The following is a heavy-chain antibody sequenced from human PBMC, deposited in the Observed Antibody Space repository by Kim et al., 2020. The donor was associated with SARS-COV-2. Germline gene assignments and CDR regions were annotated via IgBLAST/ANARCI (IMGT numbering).Heavy chain of an antibody. V-gene: IGHV1-18*01. CDR1: GYTFTSYG. J-gene: IGHJ6*03. Sequence: ASVKVSCKASGYTFTSYGISWVRQAPGQGLEWMGWISAYNGNTNYAQKLQGRVTMTTDTSTSTAYMELRSLRSDDTAVYYCARELYCSSTSCRGVNYYYYYMDVWGKGTTVTVSS. CDR3: ARELYCSSTSCRGVNYYYYYMDV. CDR2: ISAYNGNT. D-gene: IGHD2-2*01.